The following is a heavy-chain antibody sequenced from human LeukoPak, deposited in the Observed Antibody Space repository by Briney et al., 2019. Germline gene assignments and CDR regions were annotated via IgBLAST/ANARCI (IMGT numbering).Heavy chain of an antibody. D-gene: IGHD6-6*01. Sequence: GGSLRLSCAASGFTFSSYWMHWVRQAPGKGLVWVSRINSDGSGTRYADSVKGRFTISRDNAKNTLYLQMNTLRPEDTAVYYCARDVKYSPDYWGQGTLVTVSA. J-gene: IGHJ4*02. CDR2: INSDGSGT. V-gene: IGHV3-74*01. CDR1: GFTFSSYW. CDR3: ARDVKYSPDY.